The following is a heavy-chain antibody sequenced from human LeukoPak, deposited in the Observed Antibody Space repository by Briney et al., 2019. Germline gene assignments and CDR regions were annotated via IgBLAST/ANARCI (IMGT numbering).Heavy chain of an antibody. CDR2: IQSNGGSE. J-gene: IGHJ4*02. D-gene: IGHD3-10*01. Sequence: GGSLRLSCVASGFTFSTYGMHWVRQAPGKGLEWVAFIQSNGGSEFYVHSVKGRFTISRDNSKNTVYLQMSSLRVEDTAVYYCARDPAGFWGQGTLVTVSS. CDR3: ARDPAGF. V-gene: IGHV3-30*02. CDR1: GFTFSTYG.